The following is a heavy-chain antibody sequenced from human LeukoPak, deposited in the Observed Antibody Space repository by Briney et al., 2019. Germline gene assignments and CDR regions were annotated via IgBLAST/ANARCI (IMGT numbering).Heavy chain of an antibody. CDR2: IIPILGIA. CDR3: ARAKSIAAPHDY. V-gene: IGHV1-69*04. D-gene: IGHD6-6*01. Sequence: ASVTVSCKASGGTFSSYAISWVRQAPGQGLEWMGRIIPILGIANYAQKFQGRVTITADKSTSTAYMELSSLRSEDTAVYYCARAKSIAAPHDYWGQGTLVTVSP. J-gene: IGHJ4*02. CDR1: GGTFSSYA.